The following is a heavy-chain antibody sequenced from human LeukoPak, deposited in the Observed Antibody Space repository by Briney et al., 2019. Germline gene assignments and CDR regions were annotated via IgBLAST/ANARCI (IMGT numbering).Heavy chain of an antibody. CDR2: IYYGGST. CDR3: TRDPTGTTWSENDY. CDR1: GFTVSSNY. Sequence: TWESLSLSCAASGFTVSSNYMSWVRQAPGKGLEWVSVIYYGGSTYYADSVKGRFTISRDTSKNTLSLQMNNLTADDTARYYCTRDPTGTTWSENDYWGQGTLVTISS. J-gene: IGHJ4*02. V-gene: IGHV3-53*01. D-gene: IGHD6-13*01.